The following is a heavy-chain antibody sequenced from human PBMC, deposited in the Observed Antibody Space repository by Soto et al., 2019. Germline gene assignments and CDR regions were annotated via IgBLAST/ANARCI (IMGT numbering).Heavy chain of an antibody. J-gene: IGHJ6*02. CDR2: VYHSGST. V-gene: IGHV4-4*02. Sequence: QVQLQESGPGLVKPSGTLSLTCAVSGGSISSSNWWSWVRQPPGKGLEWIGEVYHSGSTNYNPSLQRRVTISVDKSTNQVSLKLSSVTAADTAVYYCAGPATVKHYYYYYGMDVWGQGTTVTVSS. CDR3: AGPATVKHYYYYYGMDV. D-gene: IGHD4-17*01. CDR1: GGSISSSNW.